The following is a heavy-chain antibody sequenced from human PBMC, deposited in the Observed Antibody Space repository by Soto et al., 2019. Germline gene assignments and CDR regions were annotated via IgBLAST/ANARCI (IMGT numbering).Heavy chain of an antibody. D-gene: IGHD2-21*02. V-gene: IGHV3-74*01. CDR2: ISNDGRST. Sequence: EVQLVESGGGLVQPGGSLRLSCAASGLTFSNFRMHWVRQAPGKGLVWVALISNDGRSTNHADSVKGRFTISRDNAKSTLYLQLNSLRAEDTAVYYCARDTAGLSYWGQGTLVTVFS. J-gene: IGHJ4*02. CDR3: ARDTAGLSY. CDR1: GLTFSNFR.